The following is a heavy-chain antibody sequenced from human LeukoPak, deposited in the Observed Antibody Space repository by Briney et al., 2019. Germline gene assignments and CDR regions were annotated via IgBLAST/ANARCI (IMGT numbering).Heavy chain of an antibody. D-gene: IGHD6-13*01. CDR3: AKDSPGYSSSWPRIFDY. Sequence: GGSLRLYCAASGFTFSSYAMSWVRQAPGKGLEWVSAISGSGGSTYYADSVKGRFTISRDNSKNTLYLQMNSLRAEDTAVYYCAKDSPGYSSSWPRIFDYWGQGTLVTVSS. J-gene: IGHJ4*02. CDR2: ISGSGGST. CDR1: GFTFSSYA. V-gene: IGHV3-23*01.